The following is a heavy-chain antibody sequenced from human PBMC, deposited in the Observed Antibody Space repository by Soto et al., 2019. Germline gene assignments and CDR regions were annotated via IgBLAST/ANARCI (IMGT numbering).Heavy chain of an antibody. CDR1: GFTFSNYA. Sequence: GGSLRLSCAASGFTFSNYAMSWVRQAPGRGLEWVSAIGGSGGSTHYADSVKGRFTISRDNSKNTLYLQMNSLRAEDTAVYYCAKDMGDGLVIFYFDYWGQGTLVTVSS. V-gene: IGHV3-23*01. J-gene: IGHJ4*02. CDR2: IGGSGGST. D-gene: IGHD3-10*01. CDR3: AKDMGDGLVIFYFDY.